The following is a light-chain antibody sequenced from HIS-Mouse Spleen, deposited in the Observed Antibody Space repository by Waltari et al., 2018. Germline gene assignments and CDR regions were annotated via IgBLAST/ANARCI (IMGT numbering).Light chain of an antibody. J-gene: IGLJ2*01. V-gene: IGLV2-14*03. CDR3: SSYTSSSTLV. CDR2: DVS. CDR1: SSDVGGYHY. Sequence: QSALTQPASVSGSPGQSITISCTGTSSDVGGYHYVSGYQQHPGKAPKLMIYDVSNRPSGVSNRFSGSKSGNTASLTISGLQAEDEADYYCSSYTSSSTLVFGGGTKLTVL.